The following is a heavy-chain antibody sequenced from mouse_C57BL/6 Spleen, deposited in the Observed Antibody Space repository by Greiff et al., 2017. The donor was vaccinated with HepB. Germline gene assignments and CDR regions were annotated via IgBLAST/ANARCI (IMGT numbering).Heavy chain of an antibody. CDR1: GYTFTDYY. J-gene: IGHJ4*01. D-gene: IGHD2-3*01. CDR2: IYPGSGNT. V-gene: IGHV1-76*01. Sequence: VKLVESGAELVRPGASVKLSCKASGYTFTDYYINWVKQRPGQGLEWIARIYPGSGNTYYNEKFKGKATLTAEKSSSTAYMQLSSLTSEDSAVYFCARDGYYSYYYAMDYWGQGTSVTVSS. CDR3: ARDGYYSYYYAMDY.